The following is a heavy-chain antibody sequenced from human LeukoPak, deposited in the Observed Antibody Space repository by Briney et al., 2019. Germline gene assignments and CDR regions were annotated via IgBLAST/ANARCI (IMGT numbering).Heavy chain of an antibody. Sequence: ASVKVSCKASGYTFTSYGISWLRQAPGQGLEWMGWISAYNGNTNYAQKLQGRVTMTTDTSTSTAYMELRSLRSDDTAVYYCARGGQWLVRASGGAFDIWGQGTMVTVSS. V-gene: IGHV1-18*01. CDR1: GYTFTSYG. CDR3: ARGGQWLVRASGGAFDI. CDR2: ISAYNGNT. D-gene: IGHD6-19*01. J-gene: IGHJ3*02.